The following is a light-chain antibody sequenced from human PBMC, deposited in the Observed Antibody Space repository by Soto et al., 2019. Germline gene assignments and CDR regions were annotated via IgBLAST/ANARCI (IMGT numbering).Light chain of an antibody. CDR2: DVT. J-gene: IGLJ1*01. CDR1: SSDVGHYNY. V-gene: IGLV2-14*03. CDR3: SSYAGSNNYV. Sequence: QSVLTQPASVSGSPGQSITISCTGTSSDVGHYNYVSWYQQHPGKAPKLMIYDVTIRPSGVSNRFSGSKSGDTASLTVSGLQAEDEADYYCSSYAGSNNYVFGTGTKVTVL.